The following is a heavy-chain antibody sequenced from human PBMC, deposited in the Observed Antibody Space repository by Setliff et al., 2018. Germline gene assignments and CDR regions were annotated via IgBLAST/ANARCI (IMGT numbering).Heavy chain of an antibody. J-gene: IGHJ4*02. CDR1: GFTFSSNN. Sequence: PGGSLRLSCAASGFTFSSNNMHWVRQAPGKGLEWVSCISGSSSYIYYADSVKGRFTISRDNAKNSLYLQMNSLRAEDTAVYYRARDFGSHFFDYWGQGTPVTVSS. D-gene: IGHD3-16*01. CDR2: ISGSSSYI. V-gene: IGHV3-21*01. CDR3: ARDFGSHFFDY.